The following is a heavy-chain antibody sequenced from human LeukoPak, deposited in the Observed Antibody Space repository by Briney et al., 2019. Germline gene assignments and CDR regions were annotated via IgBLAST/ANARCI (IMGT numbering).Heavy chain of an antibody. CDR2: INAGNGNT. J-gene: IGHJ4*02. CDR3: ARDSAPVDSSGWYGYFDY. V-gene: IGHV1-3*01. D-gene: IGHD6-19*01. Sequence: ASVKVSCKASGYTFTGYYMHWVRQAPGQRLEWMGWINAGNGNTKYSQKFQGRVTITRDTSASTAYMELSSLRSEDTAVYYCARDSAPVDSSGWYGYFDYWGQGTLVTVSS. CDR1: GYTFTGYY.